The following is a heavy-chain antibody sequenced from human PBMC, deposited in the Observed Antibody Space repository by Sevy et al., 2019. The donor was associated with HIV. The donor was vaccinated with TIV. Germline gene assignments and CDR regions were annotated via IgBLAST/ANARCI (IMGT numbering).Heavy chain of an antibody. CDR3: ARDNLLPVMVSMVRGALSYYFDY. CDR2: VWYDGINK. J-gene: IGHJ4*02. Sequence: GGSLRLSCTASGFTFSDYGMHWVRQAPGKGLEWVAVVWYDGINKYYGDSVKGRFTISRDNSKNTLYLQMNSLRAEDTAVYYVARDNLLPVMVSMVRGALSYYFDYWGQGTLVTVSS. V-gene: IGHV3-33*01. CDR1: GFTFSDYG. D-gene: IGHD3-10*01.